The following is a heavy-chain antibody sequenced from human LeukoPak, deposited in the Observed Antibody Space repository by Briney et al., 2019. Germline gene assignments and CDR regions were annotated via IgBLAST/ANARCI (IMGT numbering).Heavy chain of an antibody. CDR3: ARDPIYDSGSHSTSQGMDV. J-gene: IGHJ6*01. V-gene: IGHV3-53*05. D-gene: IGHD3-10*01. CDR1: GFTVSSNY. CDR2: IYSGGTT. Sequence: GGSLILSCAASGFTVSSNYMTWVRQAPGRGLEWASVIYSGGTTYYADSVRGRFTISRDNSNKTVYLQMNSLRADDTAVYYCARDPIYDSGSHSTSQGMDVWGQGTTVTVSS.